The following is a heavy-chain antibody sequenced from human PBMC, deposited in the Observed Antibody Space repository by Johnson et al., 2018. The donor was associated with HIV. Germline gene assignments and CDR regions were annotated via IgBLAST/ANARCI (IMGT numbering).Heavy chain of an antibody. J-gene: IGHJ3*02. V-gene: IGHV3-23*04. CDR2: ITGSGDKT. CDR1: GFTFSSYV. Sequence: VQLVESGGGLVQPGGSLRLSCAAAGFTFSSYVMTWVRQAPGKGLEWVSTITGSGDKTWYADSVKGRFTISRDNSNNTVFLQMNSLRAEDTALYYCAKDRDYYGSGLIWGQGTMVTVSS. CDR3: AKDRDYYGSGLI. D-gene: IGHD3-10*01.